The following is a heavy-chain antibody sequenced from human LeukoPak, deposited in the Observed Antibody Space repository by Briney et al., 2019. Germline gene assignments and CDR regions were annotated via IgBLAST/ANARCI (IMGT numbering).Heavy chain of an antibody. CDR3: ARWVVTAADIDY. Sequence: GGSLRLSCAASGFTFSSHGMHWVRQAPGKGLEWVAVISYDGSKNYYAESVKGRFTISRDNAMNTLYLQMNSPRAEDTAVYYCARWVVTAADIDYWGQGTLVTVSS. V-gene: IGHV3-30*03. J-gene: IGHJ4*02. D-gene: IGHD2-15*01. CDR2: ISYDGSKN. CDR1: GFTFSSHG.